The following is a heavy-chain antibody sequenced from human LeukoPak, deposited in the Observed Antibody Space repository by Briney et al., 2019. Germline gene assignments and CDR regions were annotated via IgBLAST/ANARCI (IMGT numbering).Heavy chain of an antibody. Sequence: PGGSLRLSCAASGFTFSDYDMAWVRQAPGKGLEWVSTVSKSGDSTYYADSVEGRFTVSRDNSKDTLFLQMNNLRVDDAAVYYCARHWVWGQGTLVTVSS. CDR3: ARHWV. V-gene: IGHV3-23*01. D-gene: IGHD3-16*01. CDR1: GFTFSDYD. CDR2: VSKSGDST. J-gene: IGHJ4*02.